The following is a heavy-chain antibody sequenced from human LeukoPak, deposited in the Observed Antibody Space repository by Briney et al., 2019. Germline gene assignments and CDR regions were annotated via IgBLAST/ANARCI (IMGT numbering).Heavy chain of an antibody. CDR3: ARTSLTAATFFDY. Sequence: PSETLSLTCTVSGDSISTYYWSWIRQPAGKGLEWIGRIYSSGFTHYNPSLESQVTMSLDTSKKQFSLRLRSVTAADTAVYYCARTSLTAATFFDYWGPGTLVTVSS. V-gene: IGHV4-4*07. J-gene: IGHJ4*02. CDR1: GDSISTYY. D-gene: IGHD1-26*01. CDR2: IYSSGFT.